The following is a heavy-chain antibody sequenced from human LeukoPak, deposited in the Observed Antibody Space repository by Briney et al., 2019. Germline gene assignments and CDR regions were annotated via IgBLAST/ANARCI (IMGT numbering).Heavy chain of an antibody. CDR3: AREDYGDYPNWFDP. J-gene: IGHJ5*02. CDR2: ISSSSSYI. D-gene: IGHD4-17*01. V-gene: IGHV3-21*01. CDR1: GFTFSNFW. Sequence: GGSLRLSCAASGFTFSNFWINWVRQAPGKGLEWVSSISSSSSYIYYADSVKGRFTISRDNAKNSLYLQMNSLRAEDTAVYYCAREDYGDYPNWFDPWGQGTLVTVSS.